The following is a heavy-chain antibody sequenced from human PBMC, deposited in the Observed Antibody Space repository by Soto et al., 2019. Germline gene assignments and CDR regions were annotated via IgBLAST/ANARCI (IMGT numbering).Heavy chain of an antibody. CDR3: AKGGGPARWFDP. J-gene: IGHJ5*02. D-gene: IGHD2-15*01. CDR2: IRGSGDST. V-gene: IGHV3-23*01. CDR1: GFTFSDYA. Sequence: GSLRLSCAASGFTFSDYAMDWVRQAPGKGLEWVSGIRGSGDSTFYADSVKGRFTISRDNSKNTLYLQMNSLRAEDTAVYYCAKGGGPARWFDPWGQGTLVTVSS.